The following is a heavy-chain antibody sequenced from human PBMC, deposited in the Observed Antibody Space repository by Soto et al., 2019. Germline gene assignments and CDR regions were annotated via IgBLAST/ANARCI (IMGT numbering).Heavy chain of an antibody. V-gene: IGHV4-31*03. J-gene: IGHJ4*02. CDR2: IYYSGST. CDR1: GGSISSGGYY. D-gene: IGHD3-22*01. Sequence: LSLTCTVSGGSISSGGYYWSWIRQHPGKGLEWIGYIYYSGSTYYNPSLKSRVTISVDTSKNQFSLKLSSVTAADTAVYYCARVWYYDSSGYPSPLDWGQGTLVTVSS. CDR3: ARVWYYDSSGYPSPLD.